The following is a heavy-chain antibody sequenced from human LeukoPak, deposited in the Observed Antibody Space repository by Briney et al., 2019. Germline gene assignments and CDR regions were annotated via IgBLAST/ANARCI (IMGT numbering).Heavy chain of an antibody. CDR3: ANFHSLNWFDP. D-gene: IGHD6-13*01. CDR2: ISGRGGST. CDR1: GFTFSSYA. Sequence: PGGSLRLSCAASGFTFSSYAMNWVRQAPGKGLEWVSTISGRGGSTYYADSVKGRFTISRDNSKNTLYLQMNSLRAEDTAVYYCANFHSLNWFDPWGQGTLVTVSS. J-gene: IGHJ5*02. V-gene: IGHV3-23*01.